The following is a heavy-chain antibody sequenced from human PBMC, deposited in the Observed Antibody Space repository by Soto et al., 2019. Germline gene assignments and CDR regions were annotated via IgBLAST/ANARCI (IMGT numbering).Heavy chain of an antibody. V-gene: IGHV4-34*01. CDR1: GGSFSGYY. D-gene: IGHD6-19*01. Sequence: SETLSLTCAVYGGSFSGYYWSWIRQPPGKGLEWIGEINHSGSTNYNPSLKSRVTISVDTSKNQFSLKLSSVTAADTAVYYCARERSGWYSRAKNWFDPWGQGTLVTVSS. CDR2: INHSGST. CDR3: ARERSGWYSRAKNWFDP. J-gene: IGHJ5*02.